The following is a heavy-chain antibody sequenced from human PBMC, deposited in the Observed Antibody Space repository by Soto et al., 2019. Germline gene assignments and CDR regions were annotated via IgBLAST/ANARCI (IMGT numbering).Heavy chain of an antibody. Sequence: SETLSLTCTVSGGSISSSSYYWGWIRQPPGKGLEWIGSIFYSGSTYYNPSLKSRVTISVDTSKNQFSLKLSSVTAADTAVYYCARGSVSSGYYYSHYFDYWGQGTLVTVSS. D-gene: IGHD3-22*01. CDR1: GGSISSSSYY. CDR2: IFYSGST. J-gene: IGHJ4*02. V-gene: IGHV4-39*07. CDR3: ARGSVSSGYYYSHYFDY.